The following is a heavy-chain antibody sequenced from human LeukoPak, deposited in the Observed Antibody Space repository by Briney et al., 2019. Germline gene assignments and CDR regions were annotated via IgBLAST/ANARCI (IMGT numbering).Heavy chain of an antibody. J-gene: IGHJ4*02. D-gene: IGHD6-19*01. V-gene: IGHV4-39*01. Sequence: SETLSLTWTVSGGSVSGISHYWGWIRRPPGKGLEWIGTIYDSGNTYYNPSLSSRVTISVDTSKNQLSLKVNYLTAADTAVYYCASYATWGTSGRFDYWGQGTLVIVSS. CDR2: IYDSGNT. CDR1: GGSVSGISHY. CDR3: ASYATWGTSGRFDY.